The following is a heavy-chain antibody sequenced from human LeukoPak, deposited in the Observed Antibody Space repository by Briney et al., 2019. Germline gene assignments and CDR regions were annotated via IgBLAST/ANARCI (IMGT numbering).Heavy chain of an antibody. J-gene: IGHJ6*02. CDR1: GFTFSSYG. V-gene: IGHV3-33*08. Sequence: GGSLRLSCAASGFTFSSYGMHWVRQAPGKGLEWVEVIWYDGSNKYYADSVKGRFTISRDNSKNTLYLQMNSLRAEDTAVYYCAREYSSSSDYYYGMDVWGQGTTVTVSS. CDR2: IWYDGSNK. CDR3: AREYSSSSDYYYGMDV. D-gene: IGHD6-13*01.